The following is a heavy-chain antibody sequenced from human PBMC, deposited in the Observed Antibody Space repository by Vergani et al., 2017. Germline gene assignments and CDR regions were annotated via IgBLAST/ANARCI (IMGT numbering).Heavy chain of an antibody. V-gene: IGHV4-39*01. Sequence: QLQLQELGPGLVKPSETLSPTCTVPGGPISSSSYYWGWIRQPPGKGLEWIGSIYYSGRTYYNPSLKSRFTISVDTSKNPFSLKLNSVTAADTAVYYCAFYYDFWSGYSYYFDYWGQGTLVTVSS. CDR3: AFYYDFWSGYSYYFDY. CDR1: GGPISSSSYY. CDR2: IYYSGRT. J-gene: IGHJ4*02. D-gene: IGHD3-3*01.